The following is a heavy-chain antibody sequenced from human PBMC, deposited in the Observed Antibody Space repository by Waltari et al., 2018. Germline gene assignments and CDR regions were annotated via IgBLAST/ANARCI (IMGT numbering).Heavy chain of an antibody. V-gene: IGHV1-3*01. CDR1: GYTFTSYA. D-gene: IGHD6-13*01. CDR3: ARSQAAGLFDY. Sequence: QVQLVQSGAEVKKPGASVKVSCKASGYTFTSYAMHWVRQAPGQRLEWMGWINAGNGKTKYTQKFQGRGTSTRDTSASTADMELSRLRAEDTAVYYCARSQAAGLFDYWGQGTLVTVSS. CDR2: INAGNGKT. J-gene: IGHJ4*02.